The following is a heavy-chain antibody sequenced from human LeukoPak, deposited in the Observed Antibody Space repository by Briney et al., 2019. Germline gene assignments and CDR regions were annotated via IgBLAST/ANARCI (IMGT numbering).Heavy chain of an antibody. Sequence: ASVKVSCKASGYTFTGYYMHWVRQAPGQGLEWMGWINPNSGGTNYAQKFQGRVTMTRDTSISTAYMELSRLRSDDTAVYYCARAEAAALLFYYYYYMDVWGKGTTVTVS. CDR2: INPNSGGT. CDR1: GYTFTGYY. D-gene: IGHD6-13*01. CDR3: ARAEAAALLFYYYYYMDV. V-gene: IGHV1-2*02. J-gene: IGHJ6*03.